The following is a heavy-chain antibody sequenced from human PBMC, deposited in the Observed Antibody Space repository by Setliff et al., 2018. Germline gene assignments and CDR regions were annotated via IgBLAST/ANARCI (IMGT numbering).Heavy chain of an antibody. CDR1: GGSISDYY. CDR2: IYYGGST. D-gene: IGHD2-8*02. V-gene: IGHV4-59*08. CDR3: TVYNTGSSKDHY. J-gene: IGHJ4*02. Sequence: SETLSLTCTVSGGSISDYYWSWIRQAPGKGLEWIGYIYYGGSTNYNPCLNSRVAISVDMSKSQFSLKLSSVTAADTAVYYCTVYNTGSSKDHYWGQGTPVTVSS.